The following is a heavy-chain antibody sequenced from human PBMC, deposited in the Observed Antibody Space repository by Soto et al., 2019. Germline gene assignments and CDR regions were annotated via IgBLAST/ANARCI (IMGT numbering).Heavy chain of an antibody. CDR1: GFTFSGSA. J-gene: IGHJ5*02. D-gene: IGHD3-22*01. Sequence: GGSLRLSCAASGFTFSGSAMPWVRQASGKGLEWVGRIRSKANSYATAYAASVKGRFTISRDDSKNTAYLQMNSLKTEDTAVYYCTSFLEGLRVVTLRLTKTIHPCQATLVT. CDR3: TSFLEGLRVVTLRLTKTIHP. CDR2: IRSKANSYAT. V-gene: IGHV3-73*01.